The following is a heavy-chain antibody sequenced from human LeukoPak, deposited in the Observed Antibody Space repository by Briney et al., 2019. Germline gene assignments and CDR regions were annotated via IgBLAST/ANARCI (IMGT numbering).Heavy chain of an antibody. Sequence: PGGSLRLSCAASGFTFSSYAMSWVRQAPGKGLEWVSAISGSGGSTYYADPVKGRFTISRDNSKNTLYLQMNSLRAEDTAVYYCAKDIGSSSRPFDYWGQGTLVTVSS. J-gene: IGHJ4*02. CDR1: GFTFSSYA. V-gene: IGHV3-23*01. D-gene: IGHD6-13*01. CDR3: AKDIGSSSRPFDY. CDR2: ISGSGGST.